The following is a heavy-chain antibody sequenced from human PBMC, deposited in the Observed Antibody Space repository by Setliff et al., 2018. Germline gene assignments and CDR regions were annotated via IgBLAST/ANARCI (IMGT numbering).Heavy chain of an antibody. CDR2: IYYSGGGST. CDR1: GGSISSSSYY. Sequence: PSETLSLTCTVSGGSISSSSYYWGWIRQPPGKGLEWIGSIYYSGGGSTYYNASLKSRVTISVDTSKAQFSLKLSSVTAADSAVYYCARAISGWYSAHYYYMDVWGKGTTVTVSS. J-gene: IGHJ6*03. D-gene: IGHD6-19*01. CDR3: ARAISGWYSAHYYYMDV. V-gene: IGHV4-39*07.